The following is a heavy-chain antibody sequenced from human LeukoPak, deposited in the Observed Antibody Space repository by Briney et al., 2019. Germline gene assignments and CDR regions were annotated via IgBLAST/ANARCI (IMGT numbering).Heavy chain of an antibody. V-gene: IGHV4-31*03. Sequence: PSETLSLTCTVSGGSISSGGYYWSWIRQHPGKGLEWIGYIYYSGSTYYNPSLKSRVTISVDTPKNQFSLKLSSVTAADTAVYYCAREALVWGYYYYGMDVWGKGTTVTVSS. D-gene: IGHD6-13*01. J-gene: IGHJ6*04. CDR2: IYYSGST. CDR1: GGSISSGGYY. CDR3: AREALVWGYYYYGMDV.